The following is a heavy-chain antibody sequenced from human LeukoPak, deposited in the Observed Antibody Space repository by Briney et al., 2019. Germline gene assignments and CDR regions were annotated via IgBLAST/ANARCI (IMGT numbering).Heavy chain of an antibody. CDR2: INHSGST. J-gene: IGHJ3*02. Sequence: SETLSLTCAVYGVSFSGYYWSWIRQPPGKGLEWIGEINHSGSTNYNPSLKSRVTISVDTSKNQFSLMLMSVTAADTAVYYCAKPYRVRGTAAFDIWGQGTMVTVSS. V-gene: IGHV4-34*01. CDR1: GVSFSGYY. D-gene: IGHD3-10*01. CDR3: AKPYRVRGTAAFDI.